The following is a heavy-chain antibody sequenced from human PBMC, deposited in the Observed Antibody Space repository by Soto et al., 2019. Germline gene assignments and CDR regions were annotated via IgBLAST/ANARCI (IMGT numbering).Heavy chain of an antibody. CDR2: IYYSGST. J-gene: IGHJ4*02. Sequence: SETLSLTCTVSGGSVSSGSYYWSWIRQPPGKGLEWIGYIYYSGSTNYNPSLKSRVTISVETSKNQFSLKLSSVTAADTAVYYCARGYCSSTSCYRGIGYWGQGTLVTVSS. CDR1: GGSVSSGSYY. CDR3: ARGYCSSTSCYRGIGY. V-gene: IGHV4-61*01. D-gene: IGHD2-2*02.